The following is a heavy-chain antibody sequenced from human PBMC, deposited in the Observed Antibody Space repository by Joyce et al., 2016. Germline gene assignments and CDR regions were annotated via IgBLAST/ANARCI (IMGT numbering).Heavy chain of an antibody. D-gene: IGHD3-10*01. V-gene: IGHV2-5*01. CDR2: IYWNDDK. CDR1: GFSLSTSGVG. J-gene: IGHJ5*02. Sequence: QITLKESGPTLVNPTQTLTLTCSFSGFSLSTSGVGVGWIRQPPGKALEWLTLIYWNDDKRYNPSLKSRLTITKDTSKNQVVLTMTNMDPVDTATYYCAHVGSCLKGICPPPDWFDPWGQGTLVTVSS. CDR3: AHVGSCLKGICPPPDWFDP.